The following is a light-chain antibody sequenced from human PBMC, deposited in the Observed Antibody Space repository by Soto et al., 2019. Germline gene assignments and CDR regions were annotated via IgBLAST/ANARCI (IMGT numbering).Light chain of an antibody. CDR2: KVS. V-gene: IGKV2-30*01. J-gene: IGKJ2*01. CDR3: MQGGHWPYT. CDR1: QSLVSSDGNTY. Sequence: DVVLTQSPLSLPVTLGQPASISCRSSQSLVSSDGNTYLNWFQQRPGQSPRRLIYKVSNRDSGVPDRFSGSGSGPDFTLKISSVEAEDVGVYSCMQGGHWPYTFGQGTKLEIK.